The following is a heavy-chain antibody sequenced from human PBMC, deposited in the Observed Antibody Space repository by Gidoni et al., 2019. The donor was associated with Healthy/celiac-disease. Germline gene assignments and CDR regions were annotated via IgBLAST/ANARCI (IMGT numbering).Heavy chain of an antibody. D-gene: IGHD1-26*01. CDR3: ARGPRSGSYDY. V-gene: IGHV4-38-2*02. CDR2: IYHSGST. J-gene: IGHJ4*02. CDR1: GYSISSGYY. Sequence: QVQLQESGPGLVKPSETLSLTCTVSGYSISSGYYWGWIRQPPGKGLEWIGSIYHSGSTYSNPSLKSRVTISVDTSKNQFSLKLSSVTAADTAVYYCARGPRSGSYDYWGQGTLVTVSS.